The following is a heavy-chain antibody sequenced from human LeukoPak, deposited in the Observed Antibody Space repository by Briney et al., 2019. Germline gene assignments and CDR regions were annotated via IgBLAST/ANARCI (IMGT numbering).Heavy chain of an antibody. J-gene: IGHJ4*02. CDR1: RFTVSSSY. CDR2: IYAGGDT. Sequence: GGSLRLSCAASRFTVSSSYLSSVRQAPGGGLEWVSLIYAGGDTFYADSVKGRFTISRDNSKNTLYLQMNSLRAEDTAVYYCAREKTLKPDGPSSIWGQGTLVTVSS. V-gene: IGHV3-66*01. CDR3: AREKTLKPDGPSSI. D-gene: IGHD2-21*01.